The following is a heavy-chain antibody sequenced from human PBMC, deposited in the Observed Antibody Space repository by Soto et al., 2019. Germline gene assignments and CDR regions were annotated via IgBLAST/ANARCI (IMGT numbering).Heavy chain of an antibody. CDR2: ISGSGGST. CDR1: GFTFSSYA. Sequence: EVQLLESGGGLVQPGGSLRLSCAASGFTFSSYAMSWVRQAPGKGLEWVSAISGSGGSTYYADSVKGRFTISRDNSKNTLYLQMNSLRAEDTAVYYCAKEVRPVLRFLEWPNWDYWGQGTLVTVSS. CDR3: AKEVRPVLRFLEWPNWDY. D-gene: IGHD3-3*01. J-gene: IGHJ4*02. V-gene: IGHV3-23*01.